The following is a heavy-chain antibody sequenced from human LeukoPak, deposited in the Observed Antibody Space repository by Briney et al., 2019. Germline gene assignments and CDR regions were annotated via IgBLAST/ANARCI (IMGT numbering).Heavy chain of an antibody. CDR1: GGSISSGSYY. Sequence: SETLSLTCTVSGGSISSGSYYWSWIRQPAGKGLEWIGRIYTSGSTNYNPSLKSRVTISVDTSKNQFSLKLSSVTAADTAVYYCARYHYYDGVDYWGQGTLVTVSS. CDR2: IYTSGST. V-gene: IGHV4-61*02. D-gene: IGHD3-22*01. CDR3: ARYHYYDGVDY. J-gene: IGHJ4*02.